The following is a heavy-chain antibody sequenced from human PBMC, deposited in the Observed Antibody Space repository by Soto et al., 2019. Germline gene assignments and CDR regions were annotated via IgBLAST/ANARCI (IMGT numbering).Heavy chain of an antibody. D-gene: IGHD5-12*01. CDR1: GFTFSSYA. V-gene: IGHV3-30-3*01. CDR3: ARVFNVDIVATIMGDFDY. Sequence: QVQLVESGGGVVQPGRSLRLSCAASGFTFSSYAMQWVRQAPGKGLEWVAVISYDGSNKYYADSVKGRFTISRDNSKNTLYLQMNSLRAEDTAVYYCARVFNVDIVATIMGDFDYWGQGTLVTVSS. J-gene: IGHJ4*02. CDR2: ISYDGSNK.